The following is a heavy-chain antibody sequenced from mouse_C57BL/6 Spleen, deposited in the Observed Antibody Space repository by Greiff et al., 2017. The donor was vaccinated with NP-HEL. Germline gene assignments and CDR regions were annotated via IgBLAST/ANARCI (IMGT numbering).Heavy chain of an antibody. Sequence: QVQLKQPGAELVKPGASVKLSCKASGYTFTSYWMHWVKQRPGRGLEWIGRIDPNSGGTKYNEKFKSKATLTVDKPSSTAYMQLSSLTSEDSAVYYCARPHSTVVATGYFDYWGQGTTLTVSS. CDR3: ARPHSTVVATGYFDY. CDR1: GYTFTSYW. V-gene: IGHV1-72*01. J-gene: IGHJ2*01. D-gene: IGHD1-1*01. CDR2: IDPNSGGT.